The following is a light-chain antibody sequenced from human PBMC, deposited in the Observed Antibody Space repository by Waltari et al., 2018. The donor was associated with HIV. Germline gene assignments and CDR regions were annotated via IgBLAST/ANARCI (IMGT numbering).Light chain of an antibody. V-gene: IGLV1-51*01. J-gene: IGLJ2*01. CDR3: GTWDSSLNTPV. CDR2: DNN. Sequence: QPVLTQPPSVSAAPGRSVTITCSGSTPTIETNYVSWYQQIPGTAPKLLIYDNNKRPSGIPGRFSGSKSATSATLGITGLQTGDEAEYFCGTWDSSLNTPVFGGGSRLTVL. CDR1: TPTIETNY.